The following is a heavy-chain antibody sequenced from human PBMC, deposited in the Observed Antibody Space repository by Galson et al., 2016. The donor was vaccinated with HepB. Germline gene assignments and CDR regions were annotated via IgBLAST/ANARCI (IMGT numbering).Heavy chain of an antibody. J-gene: IGHJ6*02. V-gene: IGHV3-23*01. CDR3: AKLPSRYYGSGAGYGMDI. CDR2: ISGSINAT. Sequence: SLRLSCAASGFTFTNYAMTWVRQAPGKGLQWVSGISGSINATYYADSVKGRFIISRGDSKNTLYLQMHSLRAEDTALYYCAKLPSRYYGSGAGYGMDIWGQGTTVTVSS. D-gene: IGHD3-10*01. CDR1: GFTFTNYA.